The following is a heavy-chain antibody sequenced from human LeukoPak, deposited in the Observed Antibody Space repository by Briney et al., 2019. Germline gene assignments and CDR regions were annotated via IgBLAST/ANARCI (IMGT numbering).Heavy chain of an antibody. Sequence: SETLSLTCTVSGGSISSSSYYWGWIRQPPGKGLEWIGSIYYSGSTYYNPSLKSRVTISVDTSKNQFSLKLSSVTAADTAVYYCARRRRYDILTGYSSFDYSGQGTLVTVSS. CDR3: ARRRRYDILTGYSSFDY. CDR2: IYYSGST. J-gene: IGHJ4*02. D-gene: IGHD3-9*01. CDR1: GGSISSSSYY. V-gene: IGHV4-39*01.